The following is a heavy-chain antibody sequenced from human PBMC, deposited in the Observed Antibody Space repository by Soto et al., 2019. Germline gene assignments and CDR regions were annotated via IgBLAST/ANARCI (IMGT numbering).Heavy chain of an antibody. J-gene: IGHJ5*02. CDR1: GGSFSGYY. V-gene: IGHV4-34*01. D-gene: IGHD2-2*01. Sequence: PSETLSLTCAVYGGSFSGYYWSWIRQPPGKGLEWIGEINHSGSTNYNPSLKSRVTISVDTSKNQFSLKLSSVTAADTAVYYCARGRRKYQLLTYNWFDPWGQGTLVTVSS. CDR2: INHSGST. CDR3: ARGRRKYQLLTYNWFDP.